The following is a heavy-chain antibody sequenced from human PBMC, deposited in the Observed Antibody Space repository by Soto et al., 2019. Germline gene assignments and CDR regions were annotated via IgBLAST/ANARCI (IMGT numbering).Heavy chain of an antibody. D-gene: IGHD3-9*01. CDR2: INQNGSER. J-gene: IGHJ4*02. Sequence: EVHLVESGGGLVQPGGSLRLSCAATGFMFSSYWMTWVRQAPGKGLEWVANINQNGSERYYVDSVEGRFTISRDNAKNSVFLPMNNLRVEDTAMYYCATDILDFWGQGTLVTVSS. V-gene: IGHV3-7*05. CDR1: GFMFSSYW. CDR3: ATDILDF.